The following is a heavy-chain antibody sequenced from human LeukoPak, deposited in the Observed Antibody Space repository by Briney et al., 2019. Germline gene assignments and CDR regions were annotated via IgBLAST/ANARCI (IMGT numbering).Heavy chain of an antibody. Sequence: SVKVSCKASGGTFSSYAISWVRQAPGQGLEWMGRIIPIFGTANYAQKFQGRVTITTDESTSTAYMELSSLRSEDTAVYYCARDRSPMFDTSDAFDIWGQGTMVTVSS. J-gene: IGHJ3*02. CDR1: GGTFSSYA. V-gene: IGHV1-69*05. CDR2: IIPIFGTA. CDR3: ARDRSPMFDTSDAFDI. D-gene: IGHD2-2*01.